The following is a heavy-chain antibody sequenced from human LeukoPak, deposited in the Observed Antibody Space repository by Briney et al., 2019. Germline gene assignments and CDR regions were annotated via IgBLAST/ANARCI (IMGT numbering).Heavy chain of an antibody. V-gene: IGHV3-48*04. CDR1: GFTFSSYS. D-gene: IGHD3-3*01. CDR3: ASTYYDFIMDV. J-gene: IGHJ6*03. CDR2: ISSSSSSTI. Sequence: PGGSLRLSCAASGFTFSSYSMNWVRRAPGKGLEWVSYISSSSSSTIYYADSVKGRFTISRDNAKNSLYLQMNSLRAEDTAVYYCASTYYDFIMDVWGKGATVTVSS.